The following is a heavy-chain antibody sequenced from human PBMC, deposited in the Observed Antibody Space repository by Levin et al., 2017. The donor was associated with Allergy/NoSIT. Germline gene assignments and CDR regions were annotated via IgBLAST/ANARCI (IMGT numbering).Heavy chain of an antibody. J-gene: IGHJ4*02. D-gene: IGHD3-10*01. CDR3: AKPIHFYGSGSYYNLGGDY. Sequence: GGSLRLSCAASGFTFSSYGMHWVRQAPGKGLEWVAVISYDGSNKYYADSVKGRFTISRDNSKNTLYLQMNSLRAEDTAVYYCAKPIHFYGSGSYYNLGGDYWGQGTLVTVSS. CDR2: ISYDGSNK. V-gene: IGHV3-30*18. CDR1: GFTFSSYG.